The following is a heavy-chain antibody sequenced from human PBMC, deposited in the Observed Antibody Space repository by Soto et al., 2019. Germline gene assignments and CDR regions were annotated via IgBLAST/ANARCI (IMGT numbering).Heavy chain of an antibody. CDR2: ISSSSSYT. CDR1: GFTFSDYY. Sequence: PGESLRLSCAASGFTFSDYYISWSRQAPGKGLEWVSYISSSSSYTNYADSVKGRFTISRDNAKNSLYLQMNSLRAEDTAVYYCARARGGSSGYYLDYWGQGTLVTVSS. D-gene: IGHD3-22*01. CDR3: ARARGGSSGYYLDY. V-gene: IGHV3-11*06. J-gene: IGHJ4*02.